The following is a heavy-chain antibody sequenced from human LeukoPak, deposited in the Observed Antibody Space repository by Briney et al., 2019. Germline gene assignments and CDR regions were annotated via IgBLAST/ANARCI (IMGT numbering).Heavy chain of an antibody. CDR2: IGGGDT. V-gene: IGHV3-23*01. Sequence: PGGSLRLSCSASGFTFRNFAISWVRQAPGKGLAWVSSIGGGDTYYADSVKGRFTISRDDARSTVDLQMSSLRAEDTAVYYCAKDGQSFNSMYDYFDSWGQGTLVTVSS. CDR1: GFTFRNFA. J-gene: IGHJ4*02. D-gene: IGHD2-8*01. CDR3: AKDGQSFNSMYDYFDS.